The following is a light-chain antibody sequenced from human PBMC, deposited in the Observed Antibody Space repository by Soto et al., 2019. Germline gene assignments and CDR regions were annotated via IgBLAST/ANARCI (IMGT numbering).Light chain of an antibody. CDR2: EVS. Sequence: QSALTQPASVSGSPGQSITISCTGTSSDVGGYKYVAWYQHHPGKAPKLMIYEVSNRPSGVSDRFSGSKSGNTASLTISGLQPEDEAEYYCSSYTTSVTRVVFGGGTKLTVL. J-gene: IGLJ2*01. V-gene: IGLV2-14*01. CDR1: SSDVGGYKY. CDR3: SSYTTSVTRVV.